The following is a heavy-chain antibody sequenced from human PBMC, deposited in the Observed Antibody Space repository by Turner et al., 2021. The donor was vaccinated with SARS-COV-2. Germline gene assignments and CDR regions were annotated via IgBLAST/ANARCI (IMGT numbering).Heavy chain of an antibody. CDR2: ISYDGSNK. V-gene: IGHV3-30*18. Sequence: QVQLVESGGGVVQPGRSLRLSCAASGCTFSNYGMFWVRQAPGKGLEWVALISYDGSNKHYADSVKGRFTISRDNSKNTLFLQMYSLRAEDTAVYYCVKGGSGWSMEFDYWGHGTLVTVSS. CDR1: GCTFSNYG. CDR3: VKGGSGWSMEFDY. D-gene: IGHD6-19*01. J-gene: IGHJ4*01.